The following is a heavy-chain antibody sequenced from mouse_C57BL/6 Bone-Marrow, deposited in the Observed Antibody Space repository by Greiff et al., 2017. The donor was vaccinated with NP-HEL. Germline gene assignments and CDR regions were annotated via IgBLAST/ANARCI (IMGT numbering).Heavy chain of an antibody. V-gene: IGHV14-4*01. D-gene: IGHD2-3*01. CDR1: GFNIKDDY. J-gene: IGHJ2*01. CDR3: TTCVIDDGQFDY. CDR2: IDPENGDT. Sequence: EVQLQQSGAELVRPGASVKLSCTASGFNIKDDYMHWVKQRPEQGLEWIGWIDPENGDTEYASKFQGKATITADTSSNTAYLQLSSLTSEDTAVYYCTTCVIDDGQFDYWGQGTTLTVSS.